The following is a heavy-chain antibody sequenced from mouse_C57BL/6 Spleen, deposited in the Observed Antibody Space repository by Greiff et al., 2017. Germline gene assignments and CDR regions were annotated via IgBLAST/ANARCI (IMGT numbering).Heavy chain of an antibody. CDR2: IDPVDDDT. CDR3: ARSSNNDLSGY. CDR1: GFNFTDYY. J-gene: IGHJ4*01. V-gene: IGHV14-2*01. D-gene: IGHD1-3*01. Sequence: EVQLQQSGAELVKPGASVKLSCTASGFNFTDYYMHWVKQRPEQGLEWIGRIDPVDDDTKYDPKFKGKATLTSDTSSNTSYLQLSSLASEDTSVYYCARSSNNDLSGYWGQGTSVTVSS.